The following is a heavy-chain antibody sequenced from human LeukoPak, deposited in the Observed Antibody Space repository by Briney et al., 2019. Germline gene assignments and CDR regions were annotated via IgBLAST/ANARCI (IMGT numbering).Heavy chain of an antibody. D-gene: IGHD5-18*01. V-gene: IGHV5-51*01. Sequence: HGESLKISCKGSGYSFTSYWIGWVRQMPGKGLERMGIIYPGDSDTRYSPSFQGQVTISADKSISTAYLQWSSLKASDTAMYYCARVRSSRGYSYGSAPDYWGQGTLVTVSS. J-gene: IGHJ4*02. CDR3: ARVRSSRGYSYGSAPDY. CDR1: GYSFTSYW. CDR2: IYPGDSDT.